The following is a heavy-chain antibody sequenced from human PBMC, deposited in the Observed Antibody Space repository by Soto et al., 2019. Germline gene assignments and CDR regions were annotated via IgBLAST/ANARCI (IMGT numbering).Heavy chain of an antibody. CDR2: DSANNGHT. CDR3: ARDIESVTAKHFFYYYAMDV. D-gene: IGHD2-8*01. J-gene: IGHJ6*02. Sequence: QGQLVQSGAEVKKPGASVKLSCKASGFTFSNYGLNWVRQAPGQGLEWMGWDSANNGHTNYAQNLPGRVSMTTDTSTSTAYMELRGLTFDDTAVYYCARDIESVTAKHFFYYYAMDVWGQGTTVTVSS. V-gene: IGHV1-18*01. CDR1: GFTFSNYG.